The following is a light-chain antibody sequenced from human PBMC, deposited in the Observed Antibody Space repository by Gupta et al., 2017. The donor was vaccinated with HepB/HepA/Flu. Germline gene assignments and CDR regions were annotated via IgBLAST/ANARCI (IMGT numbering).Light chain of an antibody. V-gene: IGLV1-40*01. J-gene: IGLJ2*01. CDR2: GNS. CDR3: PSYDSSLNGAV. CDR1: SSNIVAGYD. Sequence: QSVLTQPPSVSGAPGQRVTISCTGSSSNIVAGYDVHWYQHLPGTAPKLLIYGNSNRPSGVPDRFSGSKSGTSASLAITGLQAEDEADYYCPSYDSSLNGAVFGGGTKLTVL.